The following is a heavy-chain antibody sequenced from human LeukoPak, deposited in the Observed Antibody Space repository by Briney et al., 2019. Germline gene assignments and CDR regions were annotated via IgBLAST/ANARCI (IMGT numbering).Heavy chain of an antibody. J-gene: IGHJ4*02. V-gene: IGHV3-74*01. Sequence: GGSLRLSCAASGFTFSTYWMHWVRQAPGKGLVWVSRINTDGSSTTYADSVKGRFTISRDDAKNTVYLQMNSLRAEDTAVYYCARGFIGFGARGGSDYWGQGTLVTVSS. CDR3: ARGFIGFGARGGSDY. D-gene: IGHD3-10*01. CDR1: GFTFSTYW. CDR2: INTDGSST.